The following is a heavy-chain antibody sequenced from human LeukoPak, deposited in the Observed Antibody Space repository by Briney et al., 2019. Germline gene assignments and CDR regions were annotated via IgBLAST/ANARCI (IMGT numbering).Heavy chain of an antibody. CDR1: GFTFSDFY. Sequence: GGSLRLSCVASGFTFSDFYMDWVRQAPGKGLEWLGRVRNEIHTTEYAASVKGRFTFSRDDSKNSLFLQMNNLKTEEAAVYYCVRRHGTGWSTHYFDYWGQGTLVTVSS. D-gene: IGHD2-2*01. CDR2: VRNEIHTT. CDR3: VRRHGTGWSTHYFDY. J-gene: IGHJ4*02. V-gene: IGHV3-72*01.